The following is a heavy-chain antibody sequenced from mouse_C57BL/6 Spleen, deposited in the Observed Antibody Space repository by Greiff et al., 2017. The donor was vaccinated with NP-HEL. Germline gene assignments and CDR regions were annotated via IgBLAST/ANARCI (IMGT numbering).Heavy chain of an antibody. CDR2: INPNNGGT. CDR1: GYTFTDYN. V-gene: IGHV1-18*01. Sequence: EVQLQQSGPELVKPGASVKIPCKASGYTFTDYNMDWVKQSHGKSLEWIGDINPNNGGTSYNQKFKGKATLTVDKSSSTAYMELRSLTSEDTAGYYCAREGANGNYLYYFDYRGQRTTLTVSS. D-gene: IGHD2-1*01. CDR3: AREGANGNYLYYFDY. J-gene: IGHJ2*01.